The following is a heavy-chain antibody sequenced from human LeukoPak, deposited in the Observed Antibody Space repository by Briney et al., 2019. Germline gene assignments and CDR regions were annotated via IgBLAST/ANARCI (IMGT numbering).Heavy chain of an antibody. D-gene: IGHD3-9*01. V-gene: IGHV1-8*01. Sequence: ASVKASCKASGYTFTSYDINWVQQATGQGLEWMGWMNPNSGNTGYAQKFQGRVTMTRNTSISTAYMELSSLRSEDTAVYYCASSEGDMTAFDYWGQGTLVTVSS. CDR3: ASSEGDMTAFDY. CDR1: GYTFTSYD. J-gene: IGHJ4*02. CDR2: MNPNSGNT.